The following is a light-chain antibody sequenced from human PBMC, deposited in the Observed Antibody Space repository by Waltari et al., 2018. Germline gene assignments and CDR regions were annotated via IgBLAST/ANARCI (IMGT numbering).Light chain of an antibody. J-gene: IGLJ3*02. Sequence: QTVVTQEPLLSVSPGGTVTLTCGLNSGSVSTSYYPSWYQQTPGQAPRTLIYSTNTRSAGVPDRFAGSIRGNKAALTITGAQADDESDYYCVLYMGSGIWVFGGGTKLTVL. CDR2: STN. V-gene: IGLV8-61*01. CDR3: VLYMGSGIWV. CDR1: SGSVSTSYY.